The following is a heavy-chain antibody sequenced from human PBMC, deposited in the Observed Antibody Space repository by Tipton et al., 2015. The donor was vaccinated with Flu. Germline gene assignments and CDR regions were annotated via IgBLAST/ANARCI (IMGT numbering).Heavy chain of an antibody. J-gene: IGHJ4*02. CDR3: ARLPLPLSYFDY. Sequence: TLSLTCAVYGGSFSGYYWSWIRQPPGKGLEWIGEINHSGSTNYNPSLKSRVTISVDTSNNQFSLKLSSVTAADTAVYYCARLPLPLSYFDYWGQGTLVTVSS. CDR1: GGSFSGYY. V-gene: IGHV4-34*01. CDR2: INHSGST.